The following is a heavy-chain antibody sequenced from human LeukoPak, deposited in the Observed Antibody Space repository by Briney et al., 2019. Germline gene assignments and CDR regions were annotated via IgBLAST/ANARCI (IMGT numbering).Heavy chain of an antibody. V-gene: IGHV1-2*02. D-gene: IGHD4-17*01. CDR2: INPNSGGT. Sequence: VASVKVSCKASGYTFTGYYMHWVRQAPGQGLEWMGWINPNSGGTNYAQKFQGRVTMTRNTSISTAYMELSRLRSDDTAVYYCARVGHYGDPRRWFDPWGQGTLVTVSS. J-gene: IGHJ5*02. CDR1: GYTFTGYY. CDR3: ARVGHYGDPRRWFDP.